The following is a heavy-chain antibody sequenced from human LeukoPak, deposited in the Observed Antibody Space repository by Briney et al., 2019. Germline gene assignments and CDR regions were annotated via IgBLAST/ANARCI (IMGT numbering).Heavy chain of an antibody. D-gene: IGHD6-6*01. CDR1: AGSISSYY. J-gene: IGHJ6*03. Sequence: KRSETRSPTGTVYAGSISSYYWRYIRQPPGEGLEWIGYIYYSGSTNYNTSLKSRVTISVDTSKNQFSLKLSSVTAADTAVYYCARIPVRSSSGYYYYYMDVWGKGTTVTVSS. V-gene: IGHV4-59*01. CDR3: ARIPVRSSSGYYYYYMDV. CDR2: IYYSGST.